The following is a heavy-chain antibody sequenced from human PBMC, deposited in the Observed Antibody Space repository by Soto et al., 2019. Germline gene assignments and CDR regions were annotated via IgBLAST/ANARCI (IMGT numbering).Heavy chain of an antibody. D-gene: IGHD3-22*01. Sequence: SETLSLTCTVSGGSISGYYWSWIRQPPGKGLEWIGYMYNTGSTVYNPSFKSRVTISVDTSKNQFSLKLNSVTAADTAVYYCARHGMDYYDSSGYYYSPYYFDYWGQGTPVTVSS. CDR3: ARHGMDYYDSSGYYYSPYYFDY. CDR2: MYNTGST. J-gene: IGHJ4*02. CDR1: GGSISGYY. V-gene: IGHV4-59*08.